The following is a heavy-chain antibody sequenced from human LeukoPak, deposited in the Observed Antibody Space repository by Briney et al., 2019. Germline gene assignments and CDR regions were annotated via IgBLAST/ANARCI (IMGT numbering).Heavy chain of an antibody. CDR2: IYYSGST. Sequence: SETLSLTCTVSGGSISSSSYYWGWIRQPPGKGLEWIGSIYYSGSTYYNPSLKSRVTISVDTSKNQFSLKLSSVTAADTAVYYCARDSLMGALPFDIWGQGTMVTVSS. CDR1: GGSISSSSYY. V-gene: IGHV4-39*07. J-gene: IGHJ3*02. D-gene: IGHD1-26*01. CDR3: ARDSLMGALPFDI.